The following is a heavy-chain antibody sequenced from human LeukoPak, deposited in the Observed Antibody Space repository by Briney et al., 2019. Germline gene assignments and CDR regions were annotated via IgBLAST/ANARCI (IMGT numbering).Heavy chain of an antibody. Sequence: GGSLRLSCAASGFTFSSYAMSWVRQAPGKGLEWVSAISGSGGSTYYADSVKGRFTISRDNSKNTLYLQMNSLRAKDTAVYYCAKRDYSNYDLDYWGQGTLVTVSS. CDR2: ISGSGGST. V-gene: IGHV3-23*01. CDR1: GFTFSSYA. J-gene: IGHJ4*02. D-gene: IGHD4-11*01. CDR3: AKRDYSNYDLDY.